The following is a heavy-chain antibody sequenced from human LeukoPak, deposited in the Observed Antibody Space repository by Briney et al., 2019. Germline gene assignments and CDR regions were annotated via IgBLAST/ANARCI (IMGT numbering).Heavy chain of an antibody. Sequence: KSSETLSLTCTVSGGSISSYYWSWIRQPAGKGLEWIGRIYTSGSTNYNPSLKSRVTMSVDTSKNQFSLKLSSVTAADTAVYYCARGPRRGYDPAPLDYRGQGTLVTVSS. CDR3: ARGPRRGYDPAPLDY. V-gene: IGHV4-4*07. CDR2: IYTSGST. D-gene: IGHD5-12*01. J-gene: IGHJ4*02. CDR1: GGSISSYY.